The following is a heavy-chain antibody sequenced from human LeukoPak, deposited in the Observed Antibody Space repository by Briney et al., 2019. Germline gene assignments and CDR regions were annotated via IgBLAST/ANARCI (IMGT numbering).Heavy chain of an antibody. V-gene: IGHV4-59*01. D-gene: IGHD3-10*02. CDR3: ARDQRCSRFDGGCDQWYFDL. Sequence: SETLSLTCTASGGSIGGYYWSWLRQSPEKGLEWIGYIYHSGFTHYNPSLRSRVTISVGLSRNQFSLKLTSATAADTAIYYCARDQRCSRFDGGCDQWYFDLWGRGTLVTVSS. J-gene: IGHJ2*01. CDR2: IYHSGFT. CDR1: GGSIGGYY.